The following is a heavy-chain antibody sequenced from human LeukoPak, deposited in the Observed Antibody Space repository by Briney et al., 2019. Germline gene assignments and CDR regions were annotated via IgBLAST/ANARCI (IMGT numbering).Heavy chain of an antibody. D-gene: IGHD6-13*01. V-gene: IGHV3-7*01. CDR2: IKQDGSEK. J-gene: IGHJ4*02. CDR1: GFTFSSYW. Sequence: PGGSLRLSCAASGFTFSSYWMSWVRQAPGKGLEWVANIKQDGSEKYYVDSVKGRFTISRDNTKNSLYLQMNSPRVEDTAVYYCARGGAAAARKRGIDYWGQGTLVTVSS. CDR3: ARGGAAAARKRGIDY.